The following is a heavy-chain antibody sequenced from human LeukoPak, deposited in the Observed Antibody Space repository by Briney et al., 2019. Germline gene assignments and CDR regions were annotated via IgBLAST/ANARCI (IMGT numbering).Heavy chain of an antibody. D-gene: IGHD2-21*02. J-gene: IGHJ4*02. CDR1: GYTFTGYY. Sequence: ASVKVSCKASGYTFTGYYMHWVRQAPGQGLGWMGWINLNSGGTKYAQKFQGRVTMTRDTSISTAYMELSRLRSDDTAVYYCARYNYCGGDCYHLDYWGQGTLVTVSS. CDR3: ARYNYCGGDCYHLDY. V-gene: IGHV1-2*02. CDR2: INLNSGGT.